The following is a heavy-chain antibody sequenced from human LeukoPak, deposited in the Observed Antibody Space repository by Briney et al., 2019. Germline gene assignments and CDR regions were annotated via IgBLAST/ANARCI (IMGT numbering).Heavy chain of an antibody. CDR3: ARCMSELDYGDYAYYYHMDV. CDR2: FYSSTRT. J-gene: IGHJ6*04. Sequence: SETLSLTRTVSGDSLSRGRRHWSWIRQPAGKALECIGHFYSSTRTTYNPSLESRVTISGDTAKNQFSMKLDSVTAADTAVYFCARCMSELDYGDYAYYYHMDVWGKGTTVTVSS. V-gene: IGHV4-61*09. D-gene: IGHD4-17*01. CDR1: GDSLSRGRRH.